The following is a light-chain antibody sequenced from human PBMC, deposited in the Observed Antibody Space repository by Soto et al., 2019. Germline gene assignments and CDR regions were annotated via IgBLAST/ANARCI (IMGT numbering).Light chain of an antibody. CDR1: ESIRTW. Sequence: DIQMTQSPSTRSASVGDRVTITCRASESIRTWLAWYQQKPGKAPKLLIFAASSLQSGVPSRFSGSRSGPDFTLTISSLQPDDFATYHCQHYGGVWTFGQGTKVDI. CDR3: QHYGGVWT. J-gene: IGKJ1*01. V-gene: IGKV1-5*01. CDR2: AAS.